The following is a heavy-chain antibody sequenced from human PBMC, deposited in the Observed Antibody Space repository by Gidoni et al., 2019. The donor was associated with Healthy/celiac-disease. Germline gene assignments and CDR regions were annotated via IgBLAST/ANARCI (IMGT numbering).Heavy chain of an antibody. Sequence: QVQLQQWGAGLLKPWETPSLTCAVYGGSFSGYYWSWFRPTPGKRLEWIGEINQSGSTNYNPTLKSRVTISVDTSKNQFSVRLSSVTSAETAVYYCATCGGYSSVCWFDPWGQGTLVTVSS. CDR1: GGSFSGYY. V-gene: IGHV4-34*02. CDR3: ATCGGYSSVCWFDP. J-gene: IGHJ5*02. D-gene: IGHD5-18*01. CDR2: INQSGST.